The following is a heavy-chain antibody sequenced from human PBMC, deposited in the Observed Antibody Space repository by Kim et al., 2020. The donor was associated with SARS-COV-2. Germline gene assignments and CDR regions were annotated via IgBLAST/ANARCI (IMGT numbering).Heavy chain of an antibody. V-gene: IGHV3-30*05. Sequence: SVKGRFTIARDNSKNTLYLQMNSLRAEGPAVYYCARDRTPPYYYYGMDVWGQGTTVTVSS. J-gene: IGHJ6*02. CDR3: ARDRTPPYYYYGMDV.